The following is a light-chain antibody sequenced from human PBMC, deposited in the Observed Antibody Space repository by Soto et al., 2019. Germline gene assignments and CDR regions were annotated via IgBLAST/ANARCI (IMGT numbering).Light chain of an antibody. CDR1: SSDVGSYNL. J-gene: IGLJ2*01. Sequence: QSALTQPASVSGSPGQSITISCTGPSSDVGSYNLVSWYQQYPGKAPKLIIFEVFKRPSGVSHRFSGSKSGNTASLTISGFQAEDEANYYRCSYAGRATYVFGGGPKLTVL. V-gene: IGLV2-23*02. CDR3: CSYAGRATYV. CDR2: EVF.